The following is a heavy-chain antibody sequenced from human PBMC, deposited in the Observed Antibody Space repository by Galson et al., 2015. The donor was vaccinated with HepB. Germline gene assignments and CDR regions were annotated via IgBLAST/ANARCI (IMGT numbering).Heavy chain of an antibody. Sequence: SLRLSCAASGITFSTYTMNWVRQAPGKGLEWVSSISSSSSYIYYADSVKGRFTISRDNTRNSLYLQMNSLRAEDTAVYYCATGGVRGSNSWYGGYWGQGTLVTVSS. CDR3: ATGGVRGSNSWYGGY. V-gene: IGHV3-21*01. D-gene: IGHD6-13*01. CDR2: ISSSSSYI. CDR1: GITFSTYT. J-gene: IGHJ4*02.